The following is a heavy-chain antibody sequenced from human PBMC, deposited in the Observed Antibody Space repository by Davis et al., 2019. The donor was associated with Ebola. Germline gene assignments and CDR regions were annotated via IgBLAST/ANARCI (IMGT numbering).Heavy chain of an antibody. D-gene: IGHD1-26*01. Sequence: GESLKISCAASGFTFDDYAMHWVRQAPGKGLVWLSRIKSDGSTKSYADSVKGRFTISRDNAKNTLYLQMDSLRAEDTAVYYCARDGEHYSDLDYWGQGTLVTVSS. CDR3: ARDGEHYSDLDY. CDR1: GFTFDDYA. CDR2: IKSDGSTK. V-gene: IGHV3-74*01. J-gene: IGHJ4*02.